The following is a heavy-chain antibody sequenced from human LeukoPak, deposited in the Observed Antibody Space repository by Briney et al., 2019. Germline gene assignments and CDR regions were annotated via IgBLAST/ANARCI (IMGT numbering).Heavy chain of an antibody. CDR3: ARMSYYYYMDV. CDR2: MNPNSGNT. J-gene: IGHJ6*03. CDR1: GYTFTSYD. Sequence: ASVKVSCKASGYTFTSYDINWVRQATGQGLEWMGWMNPNSGNTGYAQKFQGRVTITRNTSISTAYMELSSLRSKDTAVYYCARMSYYYYMDVWGKGTTVTVSS. V-gene: IGHV1-8*03.